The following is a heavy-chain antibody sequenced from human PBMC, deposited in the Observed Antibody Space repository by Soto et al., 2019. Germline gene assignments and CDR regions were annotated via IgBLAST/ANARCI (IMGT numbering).Heavy chain of an antibody. CDR1: GFTFSSYG. V-gene: IGHV3-33*06. CDR3: AKATTNGGWFNPFDS. D-gene: IGHD6-19*01. Sequence: GGSLRLSCAASGFTFSSYGMHWVRQAPGKGLEWVAVIWYDGSNKYYADSVKGRFTISRDNSRDTLFLQMNSLTADDTAVYYCAKATTNGGWFNPFDSWGQGA. J-gene: IGHJ4*02. CDR2: IWYDGSNK.